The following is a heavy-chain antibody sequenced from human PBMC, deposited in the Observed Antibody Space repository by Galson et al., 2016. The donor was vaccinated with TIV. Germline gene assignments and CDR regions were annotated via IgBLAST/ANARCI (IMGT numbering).Heavy chain of an antibody. Sequence: SVKVSCKASGYVFPDFYVHWVRQAPGLGFEWMGRINPRTDETKYAENFQGRIAIIRDTSSPSVHLELTGLTSDDTATYYCARDGDRGDGRLEYWGQGTLVAVSS. CDR1: GYVFPDFY. J-gene: IGHJ4*02. CDR3: ARDGDRGDGRLEY. CDR2: INPRTDET. D-gene: IGHD2-21*02. V-gene: IGHV1/OR15-1*04.